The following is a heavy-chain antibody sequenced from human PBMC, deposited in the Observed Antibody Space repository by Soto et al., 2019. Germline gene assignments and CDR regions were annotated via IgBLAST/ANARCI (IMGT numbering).Heavy chain of an antibody. CDR1: GFTFSNYA. J-gene: IGHJ4*02. D-gene: IGHD5-18*01. CDR2: ISGSGGST. V-gene: IGHV3-23*01. CDR3: AKGSSPGYSYGYYFDY. Sequence: TGGSLRLSCAASGFTFSNYAMSWVRQAPGKGLEWVSCISGSGGSTYYADSVKGRFTISRDNSKHTVYMQMNSLRAEDTAIYYCAKGSSPGYSYGYYFDYWGQGTLVTVSS.